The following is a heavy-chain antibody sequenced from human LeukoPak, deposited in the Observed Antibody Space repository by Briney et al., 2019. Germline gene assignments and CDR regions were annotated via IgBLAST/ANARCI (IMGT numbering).Heavy chain of an antibody. CDR3: AKDRGRIYYYYGMDV. Sequence: PGGSLRLSCAASGFTFSSYAMSWVRQAPGKGLEWVSAISGSGGSTYYADSVKGRFTISRDNSKNTLYLQMNSLRAEDTAVYYCAKDRGRIYYYYGMDVWGQGTTVTVSS. V-gene: IGHV3-23*01. D-gene: IGHD2-15*01. CDR2: ISGSGGST. J-gene: IGHJ6*02. CDR1: GFTFSSYA.